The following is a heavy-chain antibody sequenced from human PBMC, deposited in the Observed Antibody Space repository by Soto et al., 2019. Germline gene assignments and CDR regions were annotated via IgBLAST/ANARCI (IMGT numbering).Heavy chain of an antibody. CDR2: ISATGGGT. V-gene: IGHV3-23*01. J-gene: IGHJ4*02. CDR1: GFKFSNYA. CDR3: AKDRLKGYDSRAPPGY. Sequence: GGSLRLSCAASGFKFSNYAMSWVRQAPGKGLEWVSLISATGGGTYYADSVKGRFTISRDNSHNTLYLQVHSLTAEDTAVYYCAKDRLKGYDSRAPPGYWGQGTLVTVSS. D-gene: IGHD3-22*01.